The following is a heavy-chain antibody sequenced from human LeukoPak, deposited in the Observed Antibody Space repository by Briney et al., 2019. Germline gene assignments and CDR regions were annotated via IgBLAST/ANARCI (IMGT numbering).Heavy chain of an antibody. CDR1: GYTFTDYH. V-gene: IGHV1-2*02. Sequence: ASVKVSCKASGYTFTDYHIHWVRQAPGQGLEWMGWINPNSGGTNYAQKFQGRVTMTRDTSISTAYMELSRLRSDDSAVYYCARALAAVAGSEWGQGTLVTVSS. D-gene: IGHD6-19*01. CDR2: INPNSGGT. J-gene: IGHJ4*02. CDR3: ARALAAVAGSE.